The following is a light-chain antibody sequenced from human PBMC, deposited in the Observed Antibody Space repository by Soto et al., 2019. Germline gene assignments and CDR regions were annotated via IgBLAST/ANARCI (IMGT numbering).Light chain of an antibody. CDR2: GAS. V-gene: IGKV3-20*01. CDR1: QSVSSNS. Sequence: EIVLTQSPGTLSLSPGERATLSCRASQSVSSNSLAWYQQKPGQAPRLLIYGASSWATGIPDRFSGSGSGTDFSLIISRLEPEDFAVYYCQQYGSSPWTFGQGTKVEIK. CDR3: QQYGSSPWT. J-gene: IGKJ1*01.